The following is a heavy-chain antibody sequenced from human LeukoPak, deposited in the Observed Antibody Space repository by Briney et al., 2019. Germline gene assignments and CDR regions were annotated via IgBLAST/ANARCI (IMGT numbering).Heavy chain of an antibody. Sequence: SETLSLTCTVSGYSISSGYYWGWIRQPPGKGLEWIGSFFHSGNTYYNPSLKSRVTISVDTSKNQFSLRLSSVTAADTAVYYCVREGYYDSSGYVSSTWFDPWGQGALVTVSS. V-gene: IGHV4-38-2*02. D-gene: IGHD3-22*01. J-gene: IGHJ5*02. CDR2: FFHSGNT. CDR1: GYSISSGYY. CDR3: VREGYYDSSGYVSSTWFDP.